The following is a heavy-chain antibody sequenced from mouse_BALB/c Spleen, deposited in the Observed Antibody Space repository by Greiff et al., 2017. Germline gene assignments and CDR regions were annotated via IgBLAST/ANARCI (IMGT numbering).Heavy chain of an antibody. CDR3: ARYGSSSYWYFDV. CDR1: GISITTGNYR. CDR2: IYYSGTI. Sequence: DVQLQESGPGLVKPSQTVSLTCTVTGISITTGNYRWSWIRQFPGTKLEWIGYIYYSGTITYNPSLTSRTTITRDTSKNQFFLEMNSLTAEDTATYYCARYGSSSYWYFDVWGAGTTVTVSS. J-gene: IGHJ1*01. V-gene: IGHV3-5*02. D-gene: IGHD1-1*01.